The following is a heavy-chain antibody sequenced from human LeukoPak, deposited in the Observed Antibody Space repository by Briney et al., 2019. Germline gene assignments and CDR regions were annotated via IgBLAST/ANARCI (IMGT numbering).Heavy chain of an antibody. CDR3: ARGVRWLQLKGYYFDY. Sequence: SGTLSLTCAVYGGSFSGYYWSWIRQPPGKGLEWIGEINHSGSTNYNPSLKSRVTISVDTSKNQFSLKLSSVTAADTAVYYCARGVRWLQLKGYYFDYWGQGTLVTVSS. CDR1: GGSFSGYY. CDR2: INHSGST. D-gene: IGHD5-24*01. J-gene: IGHJ4*02. V-gene: IGHV4-34*01.